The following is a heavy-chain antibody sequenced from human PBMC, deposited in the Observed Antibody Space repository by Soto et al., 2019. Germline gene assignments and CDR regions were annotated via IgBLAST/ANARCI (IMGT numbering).Heavy chain of an antibody. D-gene: IGHD3-22*01. CDR3: ARDPALYYYDGGGPEAGRIFDY. J-gene: IGHJ4*02. CDR2: ISAYNGNT. V-gene: IGHV1-18*01. CDR1: GYTFTSYG. Sequence: QVQLVQSGAEVKKPGASVKVSCKASGYTFTSYGISWVRQAPGQGLEWMGWISAYNGNTNYAQKLQGRVTMTTDTSTITADMELRSLSSDDTAGYYCARDPALYYYDGGGPEAGRIFDYWGQGTLVTVSS.